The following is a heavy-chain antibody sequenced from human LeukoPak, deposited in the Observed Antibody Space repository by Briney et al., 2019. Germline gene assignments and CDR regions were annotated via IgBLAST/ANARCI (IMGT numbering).Heavy chain of an antibody. CDR3: ARVSAITGATDALDF. Sequence: PGGSLRLSCAASGFTFSDHSMDWVRQAPGKGLEWIAGIRKKPNSSTTEYAASVKGRFTFSRDDSTNSLYLQMNSLETEDTAVYYCARVSAITGATDALDFWGQGTMVTVSS. D-gene: IGHD1-20*01. CDR2: IRKKPNSSTT. CDR1: GFTFSDHS. J-gene: IGHJ3*01. V-gene: IGHV3-72*01.